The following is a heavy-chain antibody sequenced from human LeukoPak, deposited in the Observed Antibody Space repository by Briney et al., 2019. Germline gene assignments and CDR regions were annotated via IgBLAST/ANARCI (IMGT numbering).Heavy chain of an antibody. CDR1: GFTFSSYW. V-gene: IGHV3-7*01. J-gene: IGHJ4*02. Sequence: PGGSLRLSCAASGFTFSSYWMSWVRQAPGKGLEWVANIKQDGSEKYYVDSVKGRFTISRDNAKNSLYLQMNSLRAEDTAVYYCATETNYYGSGNYPPDYWGQGTLVTVSS. D-gene: IGHD3-10*01. CDR2: IKQDGSEK. CDR3: ATETNYYGSGNYPPDY.